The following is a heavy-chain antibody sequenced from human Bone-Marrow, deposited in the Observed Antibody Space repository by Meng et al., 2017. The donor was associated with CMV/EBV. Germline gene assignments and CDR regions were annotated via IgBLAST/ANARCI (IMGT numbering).Heavy chain of an antibody. CDR3: ARRPYCSSTSCQNYHYYGMDV. Sequence: SVKVSCKASGGTFSSYTISWVRQAPGQGLEWMGRIIPILGIANYAQKFQGRVTITADKSTSTAYMELSSLRSEDTAVYYCARRPYCSSTSCQNYHYYGMDVWGQGTTVTVSS. J-gene: IGHJ6*02. D-gene: IGHD2-2*01. V-gene: IGHV1-69*02. CDR2: IIPILGIA. CDR1: GGTFSSYT.